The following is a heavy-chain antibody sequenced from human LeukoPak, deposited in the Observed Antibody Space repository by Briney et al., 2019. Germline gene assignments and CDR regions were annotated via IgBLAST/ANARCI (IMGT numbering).Heavy chain of an antibody. Sequence: GWSLRLSCAASGFTVSSNYISWVRRAPGKGLEWVSLIYSGGSTYYADSVKGRFSISRDNSKNTLFLQMNSLRAEDTAVYYCATDAHWGQGTLVTVSS. J-gene: IGHJ4*02. CDR2: IYSGGST. CDR3: ATDAH. V-gene: IGHV3-53*01. CDR1: GFTVSSNY.